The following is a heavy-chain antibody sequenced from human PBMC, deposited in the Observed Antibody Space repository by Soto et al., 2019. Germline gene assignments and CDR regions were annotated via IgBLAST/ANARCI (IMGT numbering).Heavy chain of an antibody. V-gene: IGHV4-30-2*01. CDR2: IYHSGSP. CDR3: ARDAGGYIAVAHRWFDP. CDR1: GGSISSGRYS. J-gene: IGHJ5*02. Sequence: SETLSLTCAVSGGSISSGRYSWSWIRQPPGKGLEWIGYIYHSGSPYYNPSLKSRVTISVDRSKNQFSLKLSSVTAADTAVYYCARDAGGYIAVAHRWFDPWGRRTRVAV. D-gene: IGHD6-13*01.